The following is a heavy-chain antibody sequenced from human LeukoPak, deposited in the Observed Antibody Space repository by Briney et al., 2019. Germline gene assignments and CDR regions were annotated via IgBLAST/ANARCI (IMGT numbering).Heavy chain of an antibody. V-gene: IGHV4-61*02. CDR2: ISTRGSS. CDR3: ARDLLRGESGSWFEAFDI. D-gene: IGHD6-13*01. Sequence: SESLSLTCTVSGGSISSGPYYWNWFRQPAGKGLEWIGRISTRGSSNYNPSLKSRLTLSIDMSNNQFSLSLNSVTAADTATYYCARDLLRGESGSWFEAFDIWGQGTMVTVSS. CDR1: GGSISSGPYY. J-gene: IGHJ3*02.